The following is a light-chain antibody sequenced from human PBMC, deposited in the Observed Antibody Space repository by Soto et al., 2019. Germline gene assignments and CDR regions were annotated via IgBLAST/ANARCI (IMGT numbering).Light chain of an antibody. CDR3: QQYGSSPLYT. Sequence: EIVLTQSPGTLSLSPGERATLSCRASQSVSSSYLAWYQQKPGQAPRLLIYGASSRATGIPDRFSGSGSGTDFTLTISSLEPEDFAVYYCQQYGSSPLYTFGQGTKLDIK. CDR2: GAS. V-gene: IGKV3-20*01. J-gene: IGKJ2*01. CDR1: QSVSSSY.